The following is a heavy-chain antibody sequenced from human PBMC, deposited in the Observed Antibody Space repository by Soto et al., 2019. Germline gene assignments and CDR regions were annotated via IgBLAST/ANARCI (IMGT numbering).Heavy chain of an antibody. CDR2: IYYSVST. V-gene: IGHV4-59*05. CDR1: GGSISSYY. J-gene: IGHJ4*02. D-gene: IGHD1-7*01. CDR3: ARVNNWNYATLFDY. Sequence: SETLSLTCIVSGGSISSYYCSWIRRPPGKRLEWIGSIYYSVSTYYNPSLKSRVTISVDTSKNQFSLKLSSVTAADTAVYYCARVNNWNYATLFDYWGQGTLVTVSS.